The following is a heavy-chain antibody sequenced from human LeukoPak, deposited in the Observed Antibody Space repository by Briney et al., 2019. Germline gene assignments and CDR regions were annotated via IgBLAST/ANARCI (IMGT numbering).Heavy chain of an antibody. CDR1: GFTFSSYS. CDR2: ISSSSSYI. CDR3: ARGYCSSTSCHPT. D-gene: IGHD2-2*01. Sequence: GSLRLSCAASGFTFSSYSMNWVRQAPGKGLEWVSSISSSSSYIYYADSVKGRFTISRDNAKNSLYLQMNSLRAEDTAVYYCARGYCSSTSCHPTWGQGTLVTVSS. V-gene: IGHV3-21*01. J-gene: IGHJ5*02.